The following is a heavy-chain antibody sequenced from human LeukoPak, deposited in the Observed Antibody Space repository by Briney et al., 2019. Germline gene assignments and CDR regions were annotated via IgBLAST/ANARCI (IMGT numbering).Heavy chain of an antibody. CDR2: ISYDGSNK. V-gene: IGHV3-30-3*01. D-gene: IGHD6-19*01. J-gene: IGHJ3*02. CDR1: GFTFSSYA. Sequence: GGSLRLSCAASGFTFSSYAMHWVRQAPGKGLEWVAVISYDGSNKYYADSVKGRFTISRDNSKNTLYLQMNSLRAEDTALYYCAKELSSGWSDAFDIWGQGTMVTVSS. CDR3: AKELSSGWSDAFDI.